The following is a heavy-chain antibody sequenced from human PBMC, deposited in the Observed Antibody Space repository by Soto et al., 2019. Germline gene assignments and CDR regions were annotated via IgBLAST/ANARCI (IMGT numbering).Heavy chain of an antibody. CDR2: IYPADSDT. V-gene: IGHV5-51*01. J-gene: IGHJ6*03. CDR1: GYSFTTYW. CDR3: ARAGTVTDYYYMDV. D-gene: IGHD4-17*01. Sequence: GESLKISCKGSGYSFTTYWIGWVRQMPGKGLECMGIIYPADSDTRYGPSFQGQVTISVDKSISTAYLQWGSLKASDTAIYYCARAGTVTDYYYMDVWGRGATVTVSS.